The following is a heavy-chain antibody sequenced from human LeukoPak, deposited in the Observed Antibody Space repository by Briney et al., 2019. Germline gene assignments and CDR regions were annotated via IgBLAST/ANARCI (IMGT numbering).Heavy chain of an antibody. J-gene: IGHJ4*02. V-gene: IGHV3-21*01. CDR2: ISSSSSYI. D-gene: IGHD3-16*01. CDR3: ATSGGPILRLSTGLGY. CDR1: GFTFSSYS. Sequence: GGSLRLSCAASGFTFSSYSMNWVRQAPGKGLEWVSSISSSSSYIYYADSVKGRFTISRDNAKNSLYLQMNSLRAEDTAVYYCATSGGPILRLSTGLGYWGQGTLVTVSS.